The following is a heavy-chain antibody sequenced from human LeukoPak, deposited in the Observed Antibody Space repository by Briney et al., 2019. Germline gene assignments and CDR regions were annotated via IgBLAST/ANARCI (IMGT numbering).Heavy chain of an antibody. CDR2: IYYSGST. D-gene: IGHD5-12*01. V-gene: IGHV4-59*01. Sequence: SETLSLTCTVSGGSISSYYWSWIRQPPGKGLEWIRYIYYSGSTNYNPSLKSRVTISVDTSKNQFSLKLSSVTAADTAVYYCARVDIVASMDGVRFDPWGQGTLVTVSS. CDR1: GGSISSYY. CDR3: ARVDIVASMDGVRFDP. J-gene: IGHJ5*02.